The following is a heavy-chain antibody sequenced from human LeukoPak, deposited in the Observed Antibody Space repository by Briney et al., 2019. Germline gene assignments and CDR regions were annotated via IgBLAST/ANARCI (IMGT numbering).Heavy chain of an antibody. Sequence: GGSLRLSCAASGFTFSSYAMHWVRQAPGKGLEWVAVISYDGSNKYYADSVKGRFTISRDNSKNTLYLQMNSLTVEDTAVYYCARAGSFRFDYWGQGTLVTVSS. CDR1: GFTFSSYA. CDR2: ISYDGSNK. J-gene: IGHJ4*02. D-gene: IGHD3-10*01. CDR3: ARAGSFRFDY. V-gene: IGHV3-30-3*01.